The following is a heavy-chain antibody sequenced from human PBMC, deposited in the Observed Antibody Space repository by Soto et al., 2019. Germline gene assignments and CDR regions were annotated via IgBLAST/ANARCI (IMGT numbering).Heavy chain of an antibody. CDR2: IYYSGST. D-gene: IGHD3-3*01. Sequence: PSETLSLTCTVSGGSISSYYLSWTRQPPGKGLEWIGYIYYSGSTNYNPSLKSRVTISVDTSKNQFSLKLSSVTAADTAVYYCARGSFGNSPRFDYWGQGTLVTVYS. J-gene: IGHJ4*02. CDR3: ARGSFGNSPRFDY. CDR1: GGSISSYY. V-gene: IGHV4-59*01.